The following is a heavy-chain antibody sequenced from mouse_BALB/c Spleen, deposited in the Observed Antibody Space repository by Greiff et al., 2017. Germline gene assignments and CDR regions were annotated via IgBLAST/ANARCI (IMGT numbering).Heavy chain of an antibody. Sequence: EVQLQQSGGGLVQPGGSLKLSCAASGFDFSRYWLSWVRQAPGKGLEWIGEINPDSSTINYTPSLKDKFIISRDNAKNTLYLQMSKVRSEDTALYYCARPCDGNDWDYYAMDDWGQGTSGTVSS. CDR1: GFDFSRYW. CDR3: ARPCDGNDWDYYAMDD. V-gene: IGHV4-1*02. D-gene: IGHD2-2*01. CDR2: INPDSSTI. J-gene: IGHJ4*01.